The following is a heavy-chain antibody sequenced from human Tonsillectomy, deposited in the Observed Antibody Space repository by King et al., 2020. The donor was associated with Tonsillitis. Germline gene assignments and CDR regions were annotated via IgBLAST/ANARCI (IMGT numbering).Heavy chain of an antibody. J-gene: IGHJ3*02. CDR1: GYTFTGHY. D-gene: IGHD5-24*01. CDR2: INPNNGGT. V-gene: IGHV1-2*02. CDR3: ARVGDLRDGAFDI. Sequence: LVQSGAEVKKPGASMKVSCKASGYTFTGHYLHWVRQAPGQGLEWMGWINPNNGGTNFAQKFKGRVTMTSDPSLSTAYMEVTRLRSEGTAVDYCARVGDLRDGAFDIWGQGTMVTVSS.